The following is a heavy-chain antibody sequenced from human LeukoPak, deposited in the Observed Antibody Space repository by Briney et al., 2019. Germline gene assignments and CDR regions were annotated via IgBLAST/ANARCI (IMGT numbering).Heavy chain of an antibody. CDR1: GGTFSSYA. CDR3: ARRQLTVYGDLDY. V-gene: IGHV1-69*04. Sequence: SVKVSCKASGGTFSSYAISWVRQAPGQGLEWMGRIIPILGIANYAQKFQGRVTITADKSTSTAYMELSSLRSEDTAVYYCARRQLTVYGDLDYWGQGTLVTVSS. D-gene: IGHD4-17*01. CDR2: IIPILGIA. J-gene: IGHJ4*02.